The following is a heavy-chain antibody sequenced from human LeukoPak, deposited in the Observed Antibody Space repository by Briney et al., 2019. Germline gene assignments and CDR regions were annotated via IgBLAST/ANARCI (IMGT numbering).Heavy chain of an antibody. D-gene: IGHD3-10*01. CDR2: ISSNGGST. J-gene: IGHJ4*02. V-gene: IGHV3-64*01. CDR1: GFTFSSYA. Sequence: PGGSLRLSCAASGFTFSSYAMHWVRQAPGRGLEYVSAISSNGGSTYYANPVKGRFTISRDNSKNTLYPQMGSLRAEDMAVYYCAREARPRGYFDYWGQGTLVTVSS. CDR3: AREARPRGYFDY.